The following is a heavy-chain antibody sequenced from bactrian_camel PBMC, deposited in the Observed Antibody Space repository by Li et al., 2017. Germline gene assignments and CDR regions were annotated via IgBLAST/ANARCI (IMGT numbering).Heavy chain of an antibody. V-gene: IGHV3S53*01. CDR2: VGSEGTR. CDR3: AKGGSGGSWPQGE. CDR1: RHPSSMYC. Sequence: QLVESGGGLVQSGGSVRLSCAASRHPSSMYCMAWFRQTPGKERERVAGVGSEGTRNYADSVLGRFTISQDNDKNTLYLQMNSLKPEDTAMYYCAKGGSGGSWPQGERGQGTQVTVS. D-gene: IGHD6*01. J-gene: IGHJ4*01.